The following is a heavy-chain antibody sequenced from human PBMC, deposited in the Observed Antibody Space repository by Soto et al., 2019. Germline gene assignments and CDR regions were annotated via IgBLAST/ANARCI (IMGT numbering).Heavy chain of an antibody. CDR1: GYSFTSYW. CDR2: IYPGDSDT. J-gene: IGHJ6*02. V-gene: IGHV5-51*01. D-gene: IGHD3-10*01. CDR3: AGGGVRGVITRTRDYYGMDV. Sequence: GESLKISCKGSGYSFTSYWIGWVRQMPGKGLEGMGIIYPGDSDTRYSPSFQGQVTISADKSISTAYLQWSSLKASDTAMYYCAGGGVRGVITRTRDYYGMDVWGQGTTVTVS.